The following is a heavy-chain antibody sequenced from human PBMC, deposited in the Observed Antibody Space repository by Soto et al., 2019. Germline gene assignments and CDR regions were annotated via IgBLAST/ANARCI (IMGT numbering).Heavy chain of an antibody. CDR1: GFVFSNYW. V-gene: IGHV3-74*01. D-gene: IGHD4-17*01. CDR2: INGDVSST. J-gene: IGHJ5*02. CDR3: ARLLVAGDSVT. Sequence: EVQLVESGGGLVQPGGSLRLSCAASGFVFSNYWMHWFRQTPGKGLVWVSRINGDVSSTSYADSVRGQFTISRDNAENALYLQMNSLRADDTALYYCARLLVAGDSVTWGQGTLVNVS.